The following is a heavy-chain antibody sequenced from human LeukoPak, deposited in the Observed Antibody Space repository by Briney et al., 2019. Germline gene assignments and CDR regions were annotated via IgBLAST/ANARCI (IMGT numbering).Heavy chain of an antibody. CDR2: ISGSGGST. J-gene: IGHJ4*02. V-gene: IGHV3-23*01. Sequence: PGGSLRLSCAASGFTFSSYAMGWVRQAPGKGLEWVSAISGSGGSTYYADSVKGRFTISRDNSKNTLYLQMNSLRAEDTAVYYCTAGTGRSDFDYWGQGTLVTVSS. CDR1: GFTFSSYA. CDR3: TAGTGRSDFDY. D-gene: IGHD3/OR15-3a*01.